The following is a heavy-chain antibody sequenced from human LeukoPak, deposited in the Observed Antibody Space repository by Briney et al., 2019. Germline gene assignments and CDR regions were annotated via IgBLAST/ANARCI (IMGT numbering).Heavy chain of an antibody. J-gene: IGHJ4*02. CDR1: GFTVSSNY. Sequence: PGGSLRLSCAASGFTVSSNYMSWVRQAPGKGLEWVSVIYSGGSTYYADSVKGRFTISRDNSKNTLYLQMNSLRAEDTAVYYCARVPIAVAGPYYFDYWGQGTLVTVSS. D-gene: IGHD6-19*01. CDR2: IYSGGST. V-gene: IGHV3-53*01. CDR3: ARVPIAVAGPYYFDY.